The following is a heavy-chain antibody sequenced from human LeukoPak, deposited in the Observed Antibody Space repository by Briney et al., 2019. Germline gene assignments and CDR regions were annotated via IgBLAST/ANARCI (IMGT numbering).Heavy chain of an antibody. CDR3: ARDRGDSSGLGFDY. Sequence: GGSLRPSCAASGFTFSSYGMHWVRQAPGKGLEWVAVIWYDGSNKYYADSVKGRFTISRDNSKNTLYLQMNSLRAEDTAVYYCARDRGDSSGLGFDYWGQGTLVTVSS. D-gene: IGHD6-19*01. CDR2: IWYDGSNK. CDR1: GFTFSSYG. V-gene: IGHV3-33*01. J-gene: IGHJ4*02.